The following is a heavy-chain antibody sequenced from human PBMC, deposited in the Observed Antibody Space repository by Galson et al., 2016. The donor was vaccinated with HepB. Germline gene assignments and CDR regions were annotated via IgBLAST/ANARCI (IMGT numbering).Heavy chain of an antibody. J-gene: IGHJ3*02. CDR1: GFTFSDYY. V-gene: IGHV3-11*06. CDR3: ARPRAQPDDALDI. CDR2: ISSRSTYT. Sequence: LRLSCAASGFTFSDYYMTWIRQAPGKGLEWVSYISSRSTYTGYADSVKGRFTISRDNAKNSLYLQVNSLRAEDTAVYYCARPRAQPDDALDIWGQGTMVTVSS.